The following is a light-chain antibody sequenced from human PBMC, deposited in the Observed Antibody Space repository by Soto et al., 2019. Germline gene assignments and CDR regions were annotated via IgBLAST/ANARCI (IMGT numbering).Light chain of an antibody. CDR1: QSITDW. CDR2: KAS. J-gene: IGKJ1*01. V-gene: IGKV1-5*03. Sequence: DIQMTQSPSTLSASVGDRVTITCRASQSITDWLAWYQQKPGKAPKFLIYKASNLEGGVPSRFSGSGSGTKFTLTISSVQPDGFVTYYSQYWDDYSWTFGQGTKVEIK. CDR3: QYWDDYSWT.